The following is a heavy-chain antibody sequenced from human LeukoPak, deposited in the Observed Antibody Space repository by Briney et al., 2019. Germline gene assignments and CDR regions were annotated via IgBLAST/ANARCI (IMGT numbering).Heavy chain of an antibody. CDR3: ARSPRIYDSSGYYLVEYFDL. Sequence: GGSLRLSCAASGFTVSTNYMSWVRQAPGKGLEWVSIIYSGGSTSYADSVKGRFTISRDISKNTLFLQMSSLRAEDTAVYYCARSPRIYDSSGYYLVEYFDLWGRGTLVTVSS. J-gene: IGHJ2*01. D-gene: IGHD3-22*01. CDR2: IYSGGST. V-gene: IGHV3-53*01. CDR1: GFTVSTNY.